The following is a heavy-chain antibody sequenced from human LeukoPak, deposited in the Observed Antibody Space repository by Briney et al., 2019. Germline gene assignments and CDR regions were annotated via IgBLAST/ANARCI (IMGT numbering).Heavy chain of an antibody. Sequence: GGSLRLSCAASGFTFSSYAMSWVRQAPGKGLEGVSSITTSGGSTYDADSVKGRFTISRDNSKNTLFLQMNSLRAEDTALYYCAKAPTSGYASGWYGNSFDYWGQGTLVTVSS. CDR1: GFTFSSYA. V-gene: IGHV3-23*01. CDR2: ITTSGGST. J-gene: IGHJ4*02. CDR3: AKAPTSGYASGWYGNSFDY. D-gene: IGHD6-19*01.